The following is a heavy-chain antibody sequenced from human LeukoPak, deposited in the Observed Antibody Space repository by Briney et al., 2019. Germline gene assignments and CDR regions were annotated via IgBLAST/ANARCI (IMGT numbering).Heavy chain of an antibody. J-gene: IGHJ5*02. Sequence: SETLSLTCAAYGGSLSGYYWSWIRQPPGKGLEWIGEINHSGSTKYNPSLKSLVTISVDTSKNQFSLKLNSVTAADTAVYYCARSRIGWFDPWGQGTLVTVSS. D-gene: IGHD1-26*01. CDR3: ARSRIGWFDP. V-gene: IGHV4-34*01. CDR1: GGSLSGYY. CDR2: INHSGST.